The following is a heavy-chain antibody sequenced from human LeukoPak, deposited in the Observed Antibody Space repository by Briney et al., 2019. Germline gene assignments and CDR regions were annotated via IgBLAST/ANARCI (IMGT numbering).Heavy chain of an antibody. Sequence: GGSLRLSCAASGFTFSSYWMSWVRQAPGKGLEWVANIKQDGSEKYYVDSVEGRFTISRDNAKNSLYLQMNSLRAGDTAVYYCARDSSGYSSSWYRDHFDYWGQGTLVTVSS. D-gene: IGHD6-13*01. V-gene: IGHV3-7*01. J-gene: IGHJ4*02. CDR2: IKQDGSEK. CDR1: GFTFSSYW. CDR3: ARDSSGYSSSWYRDHFDY.